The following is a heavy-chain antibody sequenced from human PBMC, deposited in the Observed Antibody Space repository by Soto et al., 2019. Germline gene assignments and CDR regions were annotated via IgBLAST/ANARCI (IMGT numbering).Heavy chain of an antibody. CDR2: ISYDGSNK. CDR3: ARGRPVAGTNLNDY. CDR1: GFTFSSYA. D-gene: IGHD6-19*01. V-gene: IGHV3-30-3*01. Sequence: QVQLVESGGGVVQPGRSLRLSCAASGFTFSSYAMHWVRRAPGKGLEWVAVISYDGSNKYYADSVKGRFTISRDNSKNTLYLQMNSLRAEDTAVYYCARGRPVAGTNLNDYWGQGTLVTVSS. J-gene: IGHJ4*02.